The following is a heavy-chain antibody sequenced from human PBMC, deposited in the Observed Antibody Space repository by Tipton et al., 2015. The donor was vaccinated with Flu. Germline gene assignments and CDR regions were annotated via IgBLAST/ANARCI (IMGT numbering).Heavy chain of an antibody. CDR1: GGSFSGYY. CDR2: INHSGST. D-gene: IGHD6-13*01. Sequence: TLSLTCAVCGGSFSGYYWSWIRQPPGKGLEWIGEINHSGSTNYNPSLKSRVTISVGTSKNQFSLKLSSVTAADTAVYYCASRGAAAAPGWYFDLWGRGTLVTVSS. J-gene: IGHJ2*01. CDR3: ASRGAAAAPGWYFDL. V-gene: IGHV4-34*01.